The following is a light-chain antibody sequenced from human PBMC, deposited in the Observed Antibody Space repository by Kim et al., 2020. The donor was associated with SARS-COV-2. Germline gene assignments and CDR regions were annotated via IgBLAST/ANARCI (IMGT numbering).Light chain of an antibody. CDR2: GAS. V-gene: IGKV3-20*01. CDR1: QSVASRH. Sequence: LSPGERATLSCRASQSVASRHLAWYQQKPGQAPRLLIYGASTRATGIPDRFTGSGSRADFILTINRLEPEDFAVYYCQQYDSSPFTFGQGTKLEI. J-gene: IGKJ2*01. CDR3: QQYDSSPFT.